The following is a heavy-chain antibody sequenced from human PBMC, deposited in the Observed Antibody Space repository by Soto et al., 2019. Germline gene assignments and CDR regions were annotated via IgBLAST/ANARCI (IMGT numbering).Heavy chain of an antibody. Sequence: GGSLRLSCAASGFTFSSYAMSWVRQAPGKGLEWVSAISGSGGSTYYADSVKGRFTISRDNSKNTLYLQMNSLRAEDTAVYYCAKSNQFRGVIIRFDYWGQGTLVTVSS. CDR1: GFTFSSYA. CDR3: AKSNQFRGVIIRFDY. V-gene: IGHV3-23*01. J-gene: IGHJ4*02. D-gene: IGHD3-10*01. CDR2: ISGSGGST.